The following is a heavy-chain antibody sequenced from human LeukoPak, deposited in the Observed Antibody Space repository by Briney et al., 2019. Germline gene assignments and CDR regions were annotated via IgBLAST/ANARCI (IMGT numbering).Heavy chain of an antibody. D-gene: IGHD2-2*01. CDR2: INHSGST. V-gene: IGHV4-34*01. CDR3: ARGRPYCSSTSCYRSGRYFDP. CDR1: GGSFSGYY. Sequence: SETLSLTCAVYGGSFSGYYWSWIRQPPGKGLEWIGEINHSGSTNYNPSLKSRVTISVDTSKNQFSLKLSSVTAADTAAYYCARGRPYCSSTSCYRSGRYFDPWGRGTLVTVSS. J-gene: IGHJ2*01.